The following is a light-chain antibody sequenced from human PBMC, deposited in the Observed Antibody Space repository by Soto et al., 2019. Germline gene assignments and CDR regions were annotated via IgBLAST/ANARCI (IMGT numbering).Light chain of an antibody. CDR3: TSLTSDNLYV. J-gene: IGLJ1*01. V-gene: IGLV2-14*03. CDR1: SSDFGGYNY. CDR2: HVS. Sequence: SVLTQPASVTGTPGQAITISCTGTSSDFGGYNYVSWDKQYPGKVPKLLIYHVSNRPSGVCNRFSCSKTGNPASLTISGLQAEDEADYFCTSLTSDNLYVFGTGTKVTVL.